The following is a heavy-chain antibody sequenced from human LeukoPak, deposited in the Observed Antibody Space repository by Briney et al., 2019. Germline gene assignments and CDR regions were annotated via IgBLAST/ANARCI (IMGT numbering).Heavy chain of an antibody. Sequence: SETLSLTCTVSGGSISSSSYYWGWIRQPPGKGLEWIGYIYYSGSTNYNPSLKSRVTISVDTSKNQFSLKLSSVTAADTAVYYCARESRDDFWSGYYGIDIWGQGTMVTVSS. D-gene: IGHD3-3*01. V-gene: IGHV4-61*01. CDR3: ARESRDDFWSGYYGIDI. J-gene: IGHJ3*02. CDR1: GGSISSSSYY. CDR2: IYYSGST.